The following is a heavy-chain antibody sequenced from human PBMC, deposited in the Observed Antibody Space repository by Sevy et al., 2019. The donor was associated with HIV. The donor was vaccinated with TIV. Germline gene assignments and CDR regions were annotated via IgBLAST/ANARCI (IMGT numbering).Heavy chain of an antibody. CDR1: GYTFSGYS. Sequence: PSVKVSCKASGYTFSGYSISWVRQAPGQGLEWMGWMNTYNGNTKYAQKVQGRVTMTTDTSTSTAYMELRGLRSDDTAVYYCARDTRAKSFDYWGQGTLVTVSS. CDR2: MNTYNGNT. CDR3: ARDTRAKSFDY. J-gene: IGHJ4*02. V-gene: IGHV1-18*01.